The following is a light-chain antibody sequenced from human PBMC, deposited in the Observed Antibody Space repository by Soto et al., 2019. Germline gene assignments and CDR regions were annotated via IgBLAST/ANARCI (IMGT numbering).Light chain of an antibody. Sequence: IQLTQSPSSVSASVGDRVTITCRASQRIDTWLAWYQQKPGKAPDFLIFGASHLQSGVPSRFSGSGCGTDFILTISSLQPEDFATYYCQQSNTFPYTFGQGTKLEF. CDR3: QQSNTFPYT. CDR2: GAS. J-gene: IGKJ2*01. V-gene: IGKV1-12*01. CDR1: QRIDTW.